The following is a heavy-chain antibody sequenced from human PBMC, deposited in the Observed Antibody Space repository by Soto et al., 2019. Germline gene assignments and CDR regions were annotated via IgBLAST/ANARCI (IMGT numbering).Heavy chain of an antibody. J-gene: IGHJ4*02. CDR1: GFSLTTSGMA. CDR2: IYWNGNK. CDR3: AHRYCVIGCCYYTLDY. V-gene: IGHV2-5*01. Sequence: SGPTLVNPTQTLTLTCTFSGFSLTTSGMAVGWIRQPPGKALEWLALIYWNGNKLYSPSLESRLTISKDTSKNQVVLTMTNMDREDTGTYYCAHRYCVIGCCYYTLDYWGQGTLVTVSS. D-gene: IGHD2-15*01.